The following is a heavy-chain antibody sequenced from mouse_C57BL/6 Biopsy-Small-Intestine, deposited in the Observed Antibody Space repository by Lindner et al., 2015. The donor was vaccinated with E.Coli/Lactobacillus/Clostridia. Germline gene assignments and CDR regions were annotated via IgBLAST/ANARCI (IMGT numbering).Heavy chain of an antibody. CDR2: IYPGDGDS. V-gene: IGHV1-80*01. D-gene: IGHD2-4*01. J-gene: IGHJ1*03. CDR1: GYAFSRYW. Sequence: VQLQESGAELVKPGASVKISCKVSGYAFSRYWVNWVKQRPGEGLEWIGQIYPGDGDSNYNGEFKGKATLTVDKSSSTAYTQLSSLTSEDSAVYFCAGGLPWYFDVWGTGTTVIVSS. CDR3: AGGLPWYFDV.